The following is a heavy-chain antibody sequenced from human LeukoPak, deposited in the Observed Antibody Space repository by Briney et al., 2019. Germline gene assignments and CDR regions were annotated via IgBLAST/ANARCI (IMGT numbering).Heavy chain of an antibody. Sequence: GGSLRLSCAASGFTFSSYEMNWVRQAPGKGLEWVSYISSSGSTIYYADSVKGRFTISRDNAKNSLYLQMNSLRAEGMAVYYCARDSHYDFWSGPSFDYWGQGTLVTVSS. CDR2: ISSSGSTI. J-gene: IGHJ4*02. D-gene: IGHD3-3*01. V-gene: IGHV3-48*03. CDR3: ARDSHYDFWSGPSFDY. CDR1: GFTFSSYE.